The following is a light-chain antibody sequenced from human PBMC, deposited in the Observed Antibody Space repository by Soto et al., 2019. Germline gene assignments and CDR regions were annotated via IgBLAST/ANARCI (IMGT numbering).Light chain of an antibody. CDR3: QQYYSFPPT. CDR1: QSVSSN. Sequence: EIVMTQSPATLSVSPGERATLSCRASQSVSSNLAWYQQKPGQAPSLLIYGASTRATGTPARFSGSGSGTEFTLTISSLQSEDFATYYCQQYYSFPPTFGQGTRLEIK. V-gene: IGKV3-15*01. J-gene: IGKJ5*01. CDR2: GAS.